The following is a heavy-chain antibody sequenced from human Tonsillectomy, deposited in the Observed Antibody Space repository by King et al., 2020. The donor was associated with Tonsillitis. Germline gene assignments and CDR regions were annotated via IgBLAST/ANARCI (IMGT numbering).Heavy chain of an antibody. CDR2: IYYSGST. D-gene: IGHD5-18*01. CDR1: GGSISSYY. Sequence: QLQESGPGLVKPSETLSLTCTVSGGSISSYYWSWIRQPPGKGLEWIGDIYYSGSTNYNPSLKSRVTISVDTSKNQFSLKLGSVTAADTAGYYCARALYGYDWYFDLWGRGTLVTVSS. J-gene: IGHJ2*01. V-gene: IGHV4-59*01. CDR3: ARALYGYDWYFDL.